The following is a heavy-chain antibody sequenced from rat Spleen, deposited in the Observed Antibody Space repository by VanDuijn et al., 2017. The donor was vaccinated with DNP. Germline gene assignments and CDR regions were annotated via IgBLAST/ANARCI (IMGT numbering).Heavy chain of an antibody. Sequence: EVQFQESGPGLVKSSQSLSLTCSVTGYSITSNYWAWIRKFPGNKMEWMGYINYSGTTAYNPSLRSRISITRDTSKNPFFLQLNSVTTEDTATYYCARGLNYGGYIYSWYFDFWGPGTMVTVSS. CDR3: ARGLNYGGYIYSWYFDF. J-gene: IGHJ1*01. CDR1: GYSITSNY. V-gene: IGHV3-1*01. D-gene: IGHD1-11*01. CDR2: INYSGTT.